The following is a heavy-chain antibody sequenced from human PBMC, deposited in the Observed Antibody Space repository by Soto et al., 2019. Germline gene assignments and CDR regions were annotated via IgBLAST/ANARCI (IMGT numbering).Heavy chain of an antibody. CDR3: ARDRSDSSRADSFDI. CDR1: GFSVSNTY. CDR2: IYRGRAT. V-gene: IGHV3-53*01. D-gene: IGHD6-25*01. Sequence: EVQLVESGGGSIQPGGSLRLSCAVSGFSVSNTYMSWVRQAPGKGLEWISVIYRGRATYYADSVKGRFTISRDDSRNTVYLQMNSLTTEDTAVYFCARDRSDSSRADSFDIWGQGTMVTVSS. J-gene: IGHJ3*02.